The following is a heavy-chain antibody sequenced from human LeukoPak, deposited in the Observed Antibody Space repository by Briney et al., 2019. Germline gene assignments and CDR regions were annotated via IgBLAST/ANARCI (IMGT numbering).Heavy chain of an antibody. CDR2: ISGSGGST. CDR1: GFTFSSYA. Sequence: GGSLILSCAASGFTFSSYAMSWVRQAPGKGLEGVSAISGSGGSTYYADSVKGRFTISRDNSKNTLYLQMNSLRAEDTAVYYCAKVLPTVLYGEGEDYWGQGTLVTVSS. CDR3: AKVLPTVLYGEGEDY. V-gene: IGHV3-23*01. J-gene: IGHJ4*02. D-gene: IGHD4-17*01.